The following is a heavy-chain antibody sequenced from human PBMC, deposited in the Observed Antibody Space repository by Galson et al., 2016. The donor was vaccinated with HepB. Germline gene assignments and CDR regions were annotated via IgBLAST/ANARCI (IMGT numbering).Heavy chain of an antibody. Sequence: SETLSLTCTVSGGSISSYSWSWIRQPPGKGLEWIGYIYYSGSTNYNPPLKSRVTISVDTSKSQFSLQLTSVTTADTAGYYCARTPSRGGMDVWGQGTTVTVSS. J-gene: IGHJ6*02. CDR2: IYYSGST. V-gene: IGHV4-59*01. CDR3: ARTPSRGGMDV. CDR1: GGSISSYS. D-gene: IGHD3-10*01.